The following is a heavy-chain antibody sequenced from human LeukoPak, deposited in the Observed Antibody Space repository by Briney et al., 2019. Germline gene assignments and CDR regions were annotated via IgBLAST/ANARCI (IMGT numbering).Heavy chain of an antibody. Sequence: GGSLRLSCAASGFTFSSYAMSWVRQAPGKGLEWVSAITGSGGSTYYADSVKGRFTISRDNSKNTLYLQLNSLRAEDTAVYYCAKSVGYTYDAFDSWGQGTLVTVSS. CDR1: GFTFSSYA. D-gene: IGHD5-18*01. J-gene: IGHJ4*02. CDR2: ITGSGGST. V-gene: IGHV3-23*01. CDR3: AKSVGYTYDAFDS.